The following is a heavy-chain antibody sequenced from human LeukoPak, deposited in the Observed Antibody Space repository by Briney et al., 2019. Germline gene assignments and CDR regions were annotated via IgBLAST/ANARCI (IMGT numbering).Heavy chain of an antibody. J-gene: IGHJ3*02. CDR3: ARARAGQDAFDI. CDR2: IIPIFGTA. Sequence: GASVKVSCKASGYTFTGYYMHWVRQAPGQGLEWMGGIIPIFGTANYAQKFQGRVTITTDEFTSTAYMELSSLRSEDTAVYYCARARAGQDAFDIWGQGTMVTVSS. CDR1: GYTFTGYY. V-gene: IGHV1-69*05. D-gene: IGHD6-19*01.